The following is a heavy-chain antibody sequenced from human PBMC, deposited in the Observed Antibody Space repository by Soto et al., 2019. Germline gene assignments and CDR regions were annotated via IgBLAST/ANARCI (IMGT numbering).Heavy chain of an antibody. Sequence: QVQLVESGGGVVQPGRSLRLSCAASGFIFSGYAMHWVRPAPGKGLEWVSVISYDGNTKYYADSVKGRFTVSRDNSKNTLYVQMHKLSAEDTAMYYCAKETSAYEIAYLGQGALVTVAS. J-gene: IGHJ4*02. D-gene: IGHD5-12*01. CDR2: ISYDGNTK. CDR3: AKETSAYEIAY. V-gene: IGHV3-30-3*01. CDR1: GFIFSGYA.